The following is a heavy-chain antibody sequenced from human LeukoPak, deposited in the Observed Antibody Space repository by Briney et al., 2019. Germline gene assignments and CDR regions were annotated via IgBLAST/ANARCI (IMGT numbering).Heavy chain of an antibody. CDR2: ISCSGSSN. Sequence: PGGSLRLPCAASGYTFNRYAMLWARQAPGKGLEWVSPISCSGSSNFYADSVKGRFTISRDNSKNTLYLQMNSLRDEDKAVYYSARGWNHLAYWGQGTLVTVSS. D-gene: IGHD1-14*01. J-gene: IGHJ4*02. CDR3: ARGWNHLAY. CDR1: GYTFNRYA. V-gene: IGHV3-23*01.